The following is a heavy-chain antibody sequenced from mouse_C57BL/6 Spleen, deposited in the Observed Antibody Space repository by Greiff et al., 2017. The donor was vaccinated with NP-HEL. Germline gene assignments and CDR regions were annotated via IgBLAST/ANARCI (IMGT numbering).Heavy chain of an antibody. Sequence: EVMLVESGGGLVKPGGSLKLFCAASGFTFSSYTMSWVRQTPEKRLEWVATISGGGGNTYYPDSVKGRFTISRDNAKNTLYLQMSSLRSEDTALYYCARHGSSSWFAYWGQGTLVTVSA. J-gene: IGHJ3*01. D-gene: IGHD1-1*01. CDR3: ARHGSSSWFAY. CDR1: GFTFSSYT. CDR2: ISGGGGNT. V-gene: IGHV5-9*01.